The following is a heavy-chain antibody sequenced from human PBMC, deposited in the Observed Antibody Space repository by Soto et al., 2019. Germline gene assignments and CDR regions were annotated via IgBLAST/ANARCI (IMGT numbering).Heavy chain of an antibody. D-gene: IGHD4-4*01. J-gene: IGHJ4*02. V-gene: IGHV3-33*01. Sequence: GESLKISCAASGFSFHYYGMHWVRQAPGKGLEWVAIIWYDGSKTDYVDSVQGRFTVSRDNSKNTVYLQMNSLRVEDTAVYYCARGSYRAFDYWGQGTLVTVSS. CDR1: GFSFHYYG. CDR3: ARGSYRAFDY. CDR2: IWYDGSKT.